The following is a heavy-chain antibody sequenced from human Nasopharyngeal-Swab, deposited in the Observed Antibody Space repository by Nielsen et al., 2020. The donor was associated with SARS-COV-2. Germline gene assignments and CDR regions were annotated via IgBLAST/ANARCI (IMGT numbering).Heavy chain of an antibody. Sequence: GSLRPPCAASGFTFRSYAMHWVRQAPGKGLEWVAVISCDGMNKYYADSVKGRFTISRDNSKNTLYLQMNSLRAEDTAVYYCASRRSPPYYDSSAIYYYYGMDVWGQGTTVTVSS. V-gene: IGHV3-30*14. CDR2: ISCDGMNK. J-gene: IGHJ6*02. CDR3: ASRRSPPYYDSSAIYYYYGMDV. CDR1: GFTFRSYA. D-gene: IGHD3-22*01.